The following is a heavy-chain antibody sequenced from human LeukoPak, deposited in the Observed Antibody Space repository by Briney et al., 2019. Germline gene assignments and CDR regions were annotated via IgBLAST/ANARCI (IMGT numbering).Heavy chain of an antibody. J-gene: IGHJ6*02. CDR3: ARVGVAVAGYGMDV. V-gene: IGHV1-3*01. Sequence: GASVKVSCKASGYTFTDYAMHWVRQAPGQRLEWMGWINAGNGNTKYSQKFQGRVTITRDTSASTAYMELSSLRSEDTAVYYCARVGVAVAGYGMDVWGQGTTVTVSS. CDR1: GYTFTDYA. D-gene: IGHD6-19*01. CDR2: INAGNGNT.